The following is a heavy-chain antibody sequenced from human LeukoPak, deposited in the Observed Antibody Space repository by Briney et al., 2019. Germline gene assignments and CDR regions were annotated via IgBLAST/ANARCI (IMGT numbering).Heavy chain of an antibody. V-gene: IGHV3-23*01. CDR1: GFTFRNYA. D-gene: IGHD3-10*01. J-gene: IGHJ4*02. CDR2: ISVSGGST. Sequence: GGSLRLSCAASGFTFRNYAMSWVRQAPGKGLEWVSAISVSGGSTYYADSVKGRFTISRDNSKNTLYLQMNSLRAEDTAVYYCAKDANYYGSGSYPVAFDYWGQGTLVTVSS. CDR3: AKDANYYGSGSYPVAFDY.